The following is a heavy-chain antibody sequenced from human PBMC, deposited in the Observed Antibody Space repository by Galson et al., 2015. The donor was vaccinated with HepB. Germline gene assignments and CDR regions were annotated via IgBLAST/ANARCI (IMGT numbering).Heavy chain of an antibody. D-gene: IGHD1-26*01. J-gene: IGHJ5*02. CDR3: ARDFQWELPRPPWFDP. CDR1: GFTFSSYS. Sequence: SLRLSCAASGFTFSSYSMNWVRQAPGKGLEWVSSISSSSSYIYYADSVKGRFTISRDNAKNSLYLQMNSLRAEDTAVYYCARDFQWELPRPPWFDPWGQGTLVTVSS. CDR2: ISSSSSYI. V-gene: IGHV3-21*01.